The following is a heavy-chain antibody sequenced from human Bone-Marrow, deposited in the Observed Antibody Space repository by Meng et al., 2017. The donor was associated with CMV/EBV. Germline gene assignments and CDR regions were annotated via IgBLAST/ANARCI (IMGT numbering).Heavy chain of an antibody. Sequence: PQVQESGPGLVKPSETLSLTCTVSGGPISSNYYWGWIRQSPGKGLEWIGSLYYNGDTYYNPSLKSRVTLSVDTSKNQFSLKLNSVIAADTAVYYCAQRIYIDSYYFDSWGQGTLVTVSS. J-gene: IGHJ4*02. CDR3: AQRIYIDSYYFDS. D-gene: IGHD2/OR15-2a*01. CDR1: GGPISSNYY. V-gene: IGHV4-39*07. CDR2: LYYNGDT.